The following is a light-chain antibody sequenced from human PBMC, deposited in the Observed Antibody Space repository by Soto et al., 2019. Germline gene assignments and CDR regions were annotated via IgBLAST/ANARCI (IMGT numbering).Light chain of an antibody. J-gene: IGKJ1*01. CDR3: QHYDTFSWT. Sequence: DIQMTQSPSTLSVSLGDRITITCRASEDIDTSFAWFQQRPGKAPKVLIAGASGLMNGVPSTFSGSGSGTEFALTISSVQPDDFATYFCQHYDTFSWTFGQGTKVDIK. CDR1: EDIDTS. CDR2: GAS. V-gene: IGKV1-5*01.